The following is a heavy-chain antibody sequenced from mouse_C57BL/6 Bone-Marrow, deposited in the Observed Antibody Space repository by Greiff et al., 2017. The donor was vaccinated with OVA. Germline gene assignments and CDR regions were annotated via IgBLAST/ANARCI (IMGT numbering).Heavy chain of an antibody. CDR1: GFSLTSYG. J-gene: IGHJ1*03. D-gene: IGHD2-4*01. V-gene: IGHV2-2*01. CDR2: IWSGGST. CDR3: AVYDYRWYWYFDV. Sequence: VQLQQSGPGLVQPSQSLSITCTVSGFSLTSYGVHWVRQSPGKGLEWLGVIWSGGSTDYNAAFISRLSISKDNSKSQVFFKMNSLQAGDTTIYYCAVYDYRWYWYFDVWGTGTTVTVSS.